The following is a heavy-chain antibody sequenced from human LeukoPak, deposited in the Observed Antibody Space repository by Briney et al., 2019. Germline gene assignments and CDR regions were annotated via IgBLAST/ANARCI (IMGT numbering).Heavy chain of an antibody. Sequence: PGGSLRLSCAASGFTFSSYGMHWVRQVPGKGLEWVAVISYDGSNKYYADSVKGRFTISRDNSKNTLYLQMNSLRPEDTAVYYCAKGDPYGSGSYPVDYWGQGTLVTVSS. CDR3: AKGDPYGSGSYPVDY. V-gene: IGHV3-30*18. CDR1: GFTFSSYG. J-gene: IGHJ4*02. D-gene: IGHD3-10*01. CDR2: ISYDGSNK.